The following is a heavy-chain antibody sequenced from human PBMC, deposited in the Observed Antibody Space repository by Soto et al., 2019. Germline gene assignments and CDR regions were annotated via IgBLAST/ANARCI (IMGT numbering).Heavy chain of an antibody. CDR2: ISSSSSYI. Sequence: PGGSLRLSCAASGFTFSSYSMNWVRQAPGKGLEWVSSISSSSSYIYYADSVKGRFTISRDNAKNSLYLQMNSLRAEDTAVYYCARDQVTGSTLYYYGMDVWGQGTTVTFAS. CDR3: ARDQVTGSTLYYYGMDV. CDR1: GFTFSSYS. V-gene: IGHV3-21*01. J-gene: IGHJ6*01. D-gene: IGHD1-7*01.